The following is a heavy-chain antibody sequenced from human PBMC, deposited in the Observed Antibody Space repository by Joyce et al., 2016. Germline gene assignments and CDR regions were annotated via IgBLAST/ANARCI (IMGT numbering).Heavy chain of an antibody. J-gene: IGHJ4*02. D-gene: IGHD3-16*02. CDR2: VHKMRTT. Sequence: QLQLQESGPGLVKPSETLSLSCTVSGGSIRSSDHYWGWVRQPPGTGLEWIGNVHKMRTTTRSPSLTGRVAMSVDTSKNHFSLGLGAVTAADTALYYCARESMLTLGGVSVKGYYFDYWGQGTPVTVSS. CDR1: GGSIRSSDHY. CDR3: ARESMLTLGGVSVKGYYFDY. V-gene: IGHV4-39*07.